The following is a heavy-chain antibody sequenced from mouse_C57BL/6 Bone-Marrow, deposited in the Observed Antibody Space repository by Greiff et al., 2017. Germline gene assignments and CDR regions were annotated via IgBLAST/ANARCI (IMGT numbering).Heavy chain of an antibody. Sequence: EVKLMESGGDLVKPGGSLKLSCAASGFTFSSYGLSWVRQTPDKRLEWVATISSGGSYTYYPDSVKGRFTISRDNAKNTLYLQMSSLKSEDTAMYYCARQNWFDYWGQGTTLTVSS. J-gene: IGHJ2*01. CDR3: ARQNWFDY. CDR2: ISSGGSYT. CDR1: GFTFSSYG. D-gene: IGHD4-1*01. V-gene: IGHV5-6*01.